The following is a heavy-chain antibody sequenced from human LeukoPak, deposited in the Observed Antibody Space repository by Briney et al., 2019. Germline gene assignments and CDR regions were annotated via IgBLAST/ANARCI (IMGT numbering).Heavy chain of an antibody. D-gene: IGHD2-2*01. J-gene: IGHJ4*02. CDR1: GFTFSSYR. CDR3: ARDRSLRGYCSSTSCSPFGY. V-gene: IGHV3-21*01. CDR2: ISSSSSYI. Sequence: GGSLRLSCAASGFTFSSYRMNWVRQAPGKGLEWVSSISSSSSYIYYADSVKGRFTISRDNSRNTLYLQMNSLRAEDTAVYYCARDRSLRGYCSSTSCSPFGYWGQGTLVTVSS.